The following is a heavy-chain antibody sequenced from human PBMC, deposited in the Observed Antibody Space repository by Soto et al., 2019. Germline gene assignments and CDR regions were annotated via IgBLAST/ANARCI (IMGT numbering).Heavy chain of an antibody. Sequence: GGSLRLSCEASGFIFSDFWMSWVRQAPGKGLEWVASIKRDGSDKYYVDSVKGRFPXSRDXADRSLYLQMNSLRVEDTAVYYCVRGFTTYDYWGQGTLVTVSS. D-gene: IGHD1-26*01. CDR1: GFIFSDFW. CDR3: VRGFTTYDY. J-gene: IGHJ4*02. V-gene: IGHV3-7*01. CDR2: IKRDGSDK.